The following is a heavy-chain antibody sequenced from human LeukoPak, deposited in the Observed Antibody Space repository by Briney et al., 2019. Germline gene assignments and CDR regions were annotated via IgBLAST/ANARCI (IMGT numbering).Heavy chain of an antibody. D-gene: IGHD5-24*01. Sequence: PSETLSLTCAVYGGSFSGYYWGWIRQPPGKGLEWIGSIYYSGSTYYNPSLKSRVTISVDTSKNQFSLKLSSVTAADTAVYYCARLEMANDAFDIWGQGTMVTVSS. CDR3: ARLEMANDAFDI. CDR2: IYYSGST. V-gene: IGHV4-39*01. CDR1: GGSFSGYY. J-gene: IGHJ3*02.